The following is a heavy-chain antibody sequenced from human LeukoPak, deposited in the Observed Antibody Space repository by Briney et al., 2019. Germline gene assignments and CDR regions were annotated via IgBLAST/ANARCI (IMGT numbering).Heavy chain of an antibody. Sequence: GGSLRLSCAASGFTFSRYTMKWVRQAPGKGLEWVSSISSSGSYIYYAVSLKGRFTISRDNAKNSVFLQMNSLRVDDTAVYYCVRGTGYNGYDGGSWGQGILVIVSS. V-gene: IGHV3-21*04. J-gene: IGHJ5*02. CDR1: GFTFSRYT. D-gene: IGHD5-12*01. CDR3: VRGTGYNGYDGGS. CDR2: ISSSGSYI.